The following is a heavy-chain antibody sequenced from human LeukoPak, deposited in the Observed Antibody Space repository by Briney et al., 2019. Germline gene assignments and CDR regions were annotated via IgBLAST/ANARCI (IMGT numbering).Heavy chain of an antibody. J-gene: IGHJ3*02. CDR1: GGSISSYY. CDR3: ARVRYFRDAFDI. D-gene: IGHD3-9*01. CDR2: IYYSGST. V-gene: IGHV4-59*01. Sequence: SETPSLTCTVSGGSISSYYWSWIRQPPGKGLEWIGYIYYSGSTNYNPSLKSRVTISVDTSKNQFSLKLSSVTAADTAVYYCARVRYFRDAFDIWGQGTMVTVSS.